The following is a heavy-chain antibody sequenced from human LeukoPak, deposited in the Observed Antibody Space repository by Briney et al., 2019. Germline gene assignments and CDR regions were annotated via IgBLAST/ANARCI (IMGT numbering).Heavy chain of an antibody. CDR1: GFTFSSYG. CDR3: ARDSHIVVVPAAMHGAFDI. V-gene: IGHV3-33*01. D-gene: IGHD2-2*01. CDR2: IWYDGSNK. J-gene: IGHJ3*02. Sequence: GGSLRLSCAASGFTFSSYGMHWVRQAPGKGLEWVAVIWYDGSNKYYADSVKGRFTISRDNSKNTLYLQMNSLRAEDTAVYYCARDSHIVVVPAAMHGAFDIWGQGTMVTVSS.